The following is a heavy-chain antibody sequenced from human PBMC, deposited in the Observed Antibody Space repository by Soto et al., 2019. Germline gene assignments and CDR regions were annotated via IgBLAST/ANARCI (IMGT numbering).Heavy chain of an antibody. V-gene: IGHV5-51*01. CDR1: GYSFTSYW. CDR3: ARRGSFRNDFWSGYYNWFDP. D-gene: IGHD3-3*01. J-gene: IGHJ5*02. Sequence: GESLKISCKGSGYSFTSYWIGWVRQMPGKGLEWMGIIYPGDSDTRYSPSFQGQVTISADKSISTAYLQWSSLKASDTAMYYCARRGSFRNDFWSGYYNWFDPWGQGTLVTVSS. CDR2: IYPGDSDT.